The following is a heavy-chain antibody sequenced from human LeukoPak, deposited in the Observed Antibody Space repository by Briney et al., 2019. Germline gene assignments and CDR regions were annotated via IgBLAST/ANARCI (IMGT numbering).Heavy chain of an antibody. Sequence: ESGPVLVKPTETLTLTCTVSGFSLSNARMGVSWXXXXXXXALEWLAHIFSNDEKSYSTSLKSRLTISKDTSKSQVVLTMTNMDPVDTATYYCARAIYCSGGSCYPNWFDPWGQGTLVTVSS. CDR2: IFSNDEK. CDR3: ARAIYCSGGSCYPNWFDP. D-gene: IGHD2-15*01. CDR1: GFSLSNARMG. V-gene: IGHV2-26*01. J-gene: IGHJ5*02.